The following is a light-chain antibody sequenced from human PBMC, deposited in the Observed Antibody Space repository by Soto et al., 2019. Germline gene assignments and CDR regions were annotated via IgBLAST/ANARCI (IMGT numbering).Light chain of an antibody. J-gene: IGKJ1*01. CDR3: TQDLHTPRT. Sequence: DLVMAQSPLSLPVTPGAPASISCRSSQSLLRSNVYNCLDWYLQKPGQSPQLLIYLGSNRASGVPDRGSGSGSGTDYTEKISRVEAEGVGGYYGTQDLHTPRTCSQGTKVEIK. CDR1: QSLLRSNVYNC. CDR2: LGS. V-gene: IGKV2-28*01.